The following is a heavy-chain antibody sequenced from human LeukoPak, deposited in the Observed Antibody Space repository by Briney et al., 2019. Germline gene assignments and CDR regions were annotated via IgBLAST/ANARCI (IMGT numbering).Heavy chain of an antibody. J-gene: IGHJ4*02. CDR1: GFTFSSYG. V-gene: IGHV3-30*02. CDR3: AKVRSTYNDY. D-gene: IGHD2-2*01. CDR2: IRYDGSNK. Sequence: GGSLRLPCAASGFTFSSYGMHWVRQAPGKGLEWVAFIRYDGSNKYYADSVMGRFTISRDNSKNTLYLQMNSLRTEDTAVFYCAKVRSTYNDYWGQGTLVTVSS.